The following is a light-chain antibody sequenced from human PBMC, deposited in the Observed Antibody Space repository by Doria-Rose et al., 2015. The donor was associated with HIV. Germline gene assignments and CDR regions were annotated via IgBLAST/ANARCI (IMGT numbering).Light chain of an antibody. CDR1: QSISSY. Sequence: TQPPSSLPTSVGDRVTITCRASQSISSYLNWYQQKPGKAPKLLIYATSTLQSGVPSRFSGSGSGTDFTLTISSLQPEDFGTYHCQQSYSIPYTFGQGTKLEIQ. CDR3: QQSYSIPYT. CDR2: ATS. J-gene: IGKJ2*01. V-gene: IGKV1-39*01.